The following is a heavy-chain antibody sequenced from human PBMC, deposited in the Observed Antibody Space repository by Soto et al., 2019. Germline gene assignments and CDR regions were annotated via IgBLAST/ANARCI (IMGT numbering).Heavy chain of an antibody. V-gene: IGHV4-30-4*01. CDR2: IYYSGST. CDR1: GGSISSGDYY. D-gene: IGHD1-26*01. CDR3: AREVVGANVPDY. J-gene: IGHJ4*02. Sequence: SETLSLTCTVSGGSISSGDYYWSWIRQPPGKGREWIGYIYYSGSTHYNPSLKNRVSISVDASKNQFSLKLSAVTAADTAVYYCAREVVGANVPDYWGQGTLVTVSS.